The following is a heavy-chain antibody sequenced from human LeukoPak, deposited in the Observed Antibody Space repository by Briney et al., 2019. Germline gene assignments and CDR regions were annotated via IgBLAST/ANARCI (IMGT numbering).Heavy chain of an antibody. CDR3: AKRKVRGVIITTYYFDY. J-gene: IGHJ4*02. CDR1: GFTFSSYW. Sequence: GGSLRLSCAASGFTFSSYWMSWVRQAPGKGLEWVSAISGSGGSTYYADSVKGRFTISRDNSKNTLYLQMNSLRAEDTAVYYCAKRKVRGVIITTYYFDYWGQGTLVTVSS. V-gene: IGHV3-23*01. D-gene: IGHD3-10*01. CDR2: ISGSGGST.